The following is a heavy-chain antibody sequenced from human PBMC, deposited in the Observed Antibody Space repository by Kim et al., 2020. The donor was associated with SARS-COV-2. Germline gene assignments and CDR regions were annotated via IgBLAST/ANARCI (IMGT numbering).Heavy chain of an antibody. CDR3: ARERGYSYGYFDY. D-gene: IGHD5-18*01. Sequence: GGSLRLSCAASGFTFSSYGMHWVRQAPGKGLEWVAVIWYDGSNKYYADSVKGRFTISRDNSKNTLYLQMNSLRAEDTAVYYCARERGYSYGYFDYWGQGTLVTVSS. CDR2: IWYDGSNK. V-gene: IGHV3-33*01. J-gene: IGHJ4*02. CDR1: GFTFSSYG.